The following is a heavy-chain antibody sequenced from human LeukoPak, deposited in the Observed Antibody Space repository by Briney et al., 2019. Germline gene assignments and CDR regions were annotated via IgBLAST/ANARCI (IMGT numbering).Heavy chain of an antibody. CDR1: GHTFTGYY. Sequence: ASVKVSCKASGHTFTGYYMHWVRQAPGQGLEWMGWINPNSGGTNYAQKFQGRVTMTRDTSISTAYMELSRLRSDDTAVYYCARGGSTFRPAAADYWGQGTLVTVSS. D-gene: IGHD2-2*01. CDR3: ARGGSTFRPAAADY. CDR2: INPNSGGT. J-gene: IGHJ4*02. V-gene: IGHV1-2*02.